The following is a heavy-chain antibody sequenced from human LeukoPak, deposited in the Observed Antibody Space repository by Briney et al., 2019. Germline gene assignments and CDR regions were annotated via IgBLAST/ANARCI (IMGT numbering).Heavy chain of an antibody. CDR1: GFTFSNYA. Sequence: GGSLRLSCAASGFTFSNYAMSWVRQAPGKGPEWVSIISGSGGSTFYADSVKGRFTISRDNSKNTLDLQMNSLRAEDTAVYYCAKDLLAVAGYQFDYWGRGTLVSVSS. CDR2: ISGSGGST. J-gene: IGHJ4*02. CDR3: AKDLLAVAGYQFDY. V-gene: IGHV3-23*01. D-gene: IGHD6-19*01.